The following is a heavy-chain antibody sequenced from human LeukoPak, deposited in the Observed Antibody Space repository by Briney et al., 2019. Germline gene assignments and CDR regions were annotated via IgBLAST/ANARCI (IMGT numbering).Heavy chain of an antibody. D-gene: IGHD1-26*01. CDR1: GYTLTELS. Sequence: ASVKVSCKVSGYTLTELSMHWVRQAPGKGLEWMGGFDPEDGETIYAQKFQGRVTMTEDTSTDTAYMELSSLRSEDTAVYYCATAQSIVGAPMGRTGYFQHWGQGTLVTVSS. CDR3: ATAQSIVGAPMGRTGYFQH. J-gene: IGHJ1*01. CDR2: FDPEDGET. V-gene: IGHV1-24*01.